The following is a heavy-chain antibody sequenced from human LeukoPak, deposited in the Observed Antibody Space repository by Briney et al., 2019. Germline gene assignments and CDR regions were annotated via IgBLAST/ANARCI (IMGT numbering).Heavy chain of an antibody. V-gene: IGHV3-9*01. CDR3: AKALGGGGGSGPCDY. D-gene: IGHD3-10*01. J-gene: IGHJ4*02. CDR2: ISWNSGSI. CDR1: GFTFDDYA. Sequence: GRSLRLSCAASGFTFDDYAMHWVRQAPGKGLEWVAGISWNSGSIGYADSVKGRFTISRDNAKNSLYLQMNSLRAEDTALYYCAKALGGGGGSGPCDYWGQGTLVTVSS.